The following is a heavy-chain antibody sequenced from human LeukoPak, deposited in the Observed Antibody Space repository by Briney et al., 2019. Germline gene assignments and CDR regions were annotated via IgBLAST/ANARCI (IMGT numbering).Heavy chain of an antibody. CDR3: ATTYYDYVWGSYRFGDY. D-gene: IGHD3-16*02. Sequence: SETLSLTCAAYGGSFSGYYWSWIRQPPGKGLEWIGEINHSGSTNYNPSLKSRVTISVDTSKNQFSLKLSSVTAADTAVYYCATTYYDYVWGSYRFGDYWGQGTLVTVSS. V-gene: IGHV4-34*01. J-gene: IGHJ4*02. CDR1: GGSFSGYY. CDR2: INHSGST.